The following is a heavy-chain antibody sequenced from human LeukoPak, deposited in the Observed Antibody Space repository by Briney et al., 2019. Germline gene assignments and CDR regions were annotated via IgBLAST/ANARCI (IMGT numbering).Heavy chain of an antibody. CDR2: INPNSGGT. CDR1: GYTFTGYY. J-gene: IGHJ5*02. V-gene: IGHV1-2*02. CDR3: ARGVVVVPAAIVIPWFDP. D-gene: IGHD2-2*01. Sequence: ASVKVSCKASGYTFTGYYMHWVRQAPGQGLEWMGWINPNSGGTNYAQKFQGRVTMTRDTSISTAYMEPNRLRSDDTAVYYCARGVVVVPAAIVIPWFDPWGQGTLVTVSS.